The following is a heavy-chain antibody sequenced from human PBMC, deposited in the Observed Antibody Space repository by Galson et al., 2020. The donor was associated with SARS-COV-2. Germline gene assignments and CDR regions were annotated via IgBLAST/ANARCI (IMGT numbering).Heavy chain of an antibody. Sequence: RGSLRPSCAASGLTFSTYGMHWVRQAPGNGLEWVAVIWYDGSNKYYADSVTGRFTISRDNSKNTMYLQMNSLRAEDTAVYYCAKDPPGSELGSWGQGTLVTVSS. D-gene: IGHD1-26*01. CDR2: IWYDGSNK. J-gene: IGHJ5*02. CDR1: GLTFSTYG. V-gene: IGHV3-33*06. CDR3: AKDPPGSELGS.